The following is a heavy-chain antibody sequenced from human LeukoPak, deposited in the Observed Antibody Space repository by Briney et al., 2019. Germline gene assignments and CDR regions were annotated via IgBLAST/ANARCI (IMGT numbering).Heavy chain of an antibody. CDR3: ARVRSAAFDI. Sequence: WETLPLTGTAPGDSIRTYYWTWIRRPAGKGLEWIGRIYTSGSTNYNPSLKSRVTMSVDTSKNQFSLKLSSVTAADTAVYYCARVRSAAFDIWGQGTMVTVSS. J-gene: IGHJ3*02. V-gene: IGHV4-4*07. CDR1: GDSIRTYY. CDR2: IYTSGST.